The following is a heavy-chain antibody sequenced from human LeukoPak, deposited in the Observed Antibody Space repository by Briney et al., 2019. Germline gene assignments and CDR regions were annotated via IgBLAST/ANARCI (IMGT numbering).Heavy chain of an antibody. Sequence: SETLSLTCTVSGGSISSSSYYWGWIRQPPGKGLEWIGSIYYSGSTYYNPSLKSRVTISVDTSKNQFSLKLSSVTAADTAVYYCARGLVAAAGRAYYFDYWGQGTLVTVPS. V-gene: IGHV4-39*01. CDR2: IYYSGST. J-gene: IGHJ4*02. D-gene: IGHD6-13*01. CDR1: GGSISSSSYY. CDR3: ARGLVAAAGRAYYFDY.